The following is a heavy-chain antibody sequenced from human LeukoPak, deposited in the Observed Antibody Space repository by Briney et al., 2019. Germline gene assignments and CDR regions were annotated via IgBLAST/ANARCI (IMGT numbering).Heavy chain of an antibody. V-gene: IGHV3-74*01. J-gene: IGHJ6*03. CDR2: INSDGSST. CDR1: GFTFSSYW. D-gene: IGHD6-19*01. Sequence: GGSLRLSCAASGFTFSSYWMHWVRQAPGKGLVWVSRINSDGSSTSYADSVKGRFTISRDNAKNTLYLQMNSLRAEDTAVYYCARSRSHSSGWYGWGAYYYYMDVWGKGTTVTVSS. CDR3: ARSRSHSSGWYGWGAYYYYMDV.